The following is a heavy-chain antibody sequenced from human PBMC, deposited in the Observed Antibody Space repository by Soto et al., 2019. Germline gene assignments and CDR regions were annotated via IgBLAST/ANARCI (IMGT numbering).Heavy chain of an antibody. Sequence: PSETLSLTCTVSGGSISSGGYYWSWIRQHPGKGLEWIGYIYYSGSTYYNPSLKSRVTISVDTSKNQFSLKLSSVTAADTAVYYCARYIALSGTFYFDYWGQGALVTVSS. CDR3: ARYIALSGTFYFDY. CDR2: IYYSGST. CDR1: GGSISSGGYY. D-gene: IGHD2-8*02. V-gene: IGHV4-31*03. J-gene: IGHJ4*02.